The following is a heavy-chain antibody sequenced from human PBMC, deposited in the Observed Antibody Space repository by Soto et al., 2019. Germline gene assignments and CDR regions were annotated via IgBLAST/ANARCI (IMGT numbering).Heavy chain of an antibody. Sequence: PSETLSLTCTVSGGSISSGGYYWSWIRQHPGKGLEWIGYIYYSGSTYYNPSLKSRVTISVDTSKNQFSLKLSSVTAADTAVYYCARGPGGDYDIIDYWGQGTLVTVSS. CDR3: ARGPGGDYDIIDY. D-gene: IGHD4-17*01. CDR1: GGSISSGGYY. J-gene: IGHJ4*02. CDR2: IYYSGST. V-gene: IGHV4-31*03.